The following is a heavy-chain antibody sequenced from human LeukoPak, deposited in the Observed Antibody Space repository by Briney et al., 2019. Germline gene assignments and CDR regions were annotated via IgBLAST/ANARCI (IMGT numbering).Heavy chain of an antibody. CDR3: ARRQGCSSTSCPPDY. V-gene: IGHV5-51*01. CDR2: INPGDSDT. Sequence: EESLKISCRGSGYSFNTYWIGWVRQMPGKGLEWMAIINPGDSDTRYSSSFQGQVTMSADKSINTAYLQWSSLKASDTAMYYCARRQGCSSTSCPPDYWGQGTLVTV. J-gene: IGHJ4*02. D-gene: IGHD2-2*01. CDR1: GYSFNTYW.